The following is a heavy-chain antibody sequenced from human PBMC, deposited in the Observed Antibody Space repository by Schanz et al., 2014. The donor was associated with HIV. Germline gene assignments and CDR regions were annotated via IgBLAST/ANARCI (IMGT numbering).Heavy chain of an antibody. CDR1: GHTSTNYG. J-gene: IGHJ6*02. D-gene: IGHD2-21*01. Sequence: QVQLVQSGAEVKKPGASVKVSCKASGHTSTNYGITWVRQAPGQGLEWMAWISANNGNTYYAQKVQGRVSMATDTSTNTAYMELRSLRSDDTAVYYCARTGEHYYAMDVWGQGTTVTVTS. CDR3: ARTGEHYYAMDV. CDR2: ISANNGNT. V-gene: IGHV1-18*01.